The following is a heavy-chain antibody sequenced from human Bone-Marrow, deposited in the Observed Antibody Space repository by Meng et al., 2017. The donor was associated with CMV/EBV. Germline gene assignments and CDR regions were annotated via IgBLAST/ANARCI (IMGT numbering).Heavy chain of an antibody. CDR1: GFTFSSYW. D-gene: IGHD2-21*01. CDR2: IKRDGSDI. CDR3: VRDSSPYITNCYDAFDI. J-gene: IGHJ3*02. V-gene: IGHV3-7*01. Sequence: GESLKISCAASGFTFSSYWMAWVRQAPGKGLEWVANIKRDGSDIHYLDSVKGRFIISRDNAKDSLYLQMDSLRAEDTAVYYCVRDSSPYITNCYDAFDIWGQGTMVTVSS.